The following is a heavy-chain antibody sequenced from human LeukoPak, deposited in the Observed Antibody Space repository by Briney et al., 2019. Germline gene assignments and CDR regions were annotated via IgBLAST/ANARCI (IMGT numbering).Heavy chain of an antibody. CDR1: GGSFSGYY. D-gene: IGHD5-24*01. J-gene: IGHJ6*02. CDR2: INHSGST. CDR3: ATFHGYRFGMDV. V-gene: IGHV4-34*01. Sequence: SETLSLTCAVYGGSFSGYYWSWIRQPPGKGLEWIGEINHSGSTNYNPSLKSRVTISVDTSKNQFSLKLSSVTAADTAVYYCATFHGYRFGMDVWGQGTTVTVSS.